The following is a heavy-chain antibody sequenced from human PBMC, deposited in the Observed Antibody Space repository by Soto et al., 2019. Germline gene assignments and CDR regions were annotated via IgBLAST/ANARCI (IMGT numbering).Heavy chain of an antibody. CDR3: AKLDFDY. Sequence: GGSLRLSCAASVFTFSNYAMSWVRQAPGKGLEWVSGISGSGGRTNYADSVKGRFTISRDNSKNTLYLQMNSLRAEDTALYYCAKLDFDYWGQGTLVTVSS. J-gene: IGHJ4*02. CDR1: VFTFSNYA. V-gene: IGHV3-23*01. CDR2: ISGSGGRT.